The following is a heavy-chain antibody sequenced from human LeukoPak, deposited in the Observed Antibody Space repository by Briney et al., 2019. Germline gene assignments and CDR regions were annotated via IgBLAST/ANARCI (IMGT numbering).Heavy chain of an antibody. CDR2: IYSGGST. CDR3: ARFYSNYSYYYYYGMDV. V-gene: IGHV3-66*01. D-gene: IGHD4-4*01. Sequence: GGSLRLSCAASGFTVSSNYMSWVRQAPGEGLEWVSVIYSGGSTYYADSVKGRFTISRDNSKNTLYLQMNSLRAEDTAVYYCARFYSNYSYYYYYGMDVWGQGTTVTVSS. CDR1: GFTVSSNY. J-gene: IGHJ6*02.